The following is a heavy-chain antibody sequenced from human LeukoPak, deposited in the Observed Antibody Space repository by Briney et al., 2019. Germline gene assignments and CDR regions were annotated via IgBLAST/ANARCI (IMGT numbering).Heavy chain of an antibody. D-gene: IGHD4-17*01. CDR1: GYTFTGYY. V-gene: IGHV1-2*02. J-gene: IGHJ3*02. Sequence: ASVKVSCKASGYTFTGYYMHWVRQAPGQGLEWMGWINPSSGGTNYAQKFQGRVTMTRDTSISTAYMELSRLRSDDTAVYYCARSSGDYDFAFDIRGQGTMVTVSS. CDR3: ARSSGDYDFAFDI. CDR2: INPSSGGT.